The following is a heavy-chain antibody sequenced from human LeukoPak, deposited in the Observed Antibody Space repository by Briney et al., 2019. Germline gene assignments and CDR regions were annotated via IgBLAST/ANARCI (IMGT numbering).Heavy chain of an antibody. CDR2: IYPDDSST. Sequence: GESLKISCQGSGYDFKNYWIAWVRQVPGKGLEWMGLIYPDDSSTRYSPSFQGQVTMTADKSINTVYLQWSSLKASDSAMYYCARGDSKSLAATWDIWFDPWGQGTVLTVAS. CDR1: GYDFKNYW. D-gene: IGHD1-1*01. CDR3: ARGDSKSLAATWDIWFDP. J-gene: IGHJ5*02. V-gene: IGHV5-51*01.